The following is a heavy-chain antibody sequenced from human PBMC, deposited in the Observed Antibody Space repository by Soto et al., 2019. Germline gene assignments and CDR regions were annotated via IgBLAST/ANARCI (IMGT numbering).Heavy chain of an antibody. CDR1: GGTFSSYT. CDR3: ARIDVIGPVYYFDY. D-gene: IGHD3-22*01. J-gene: IGHJ4*02. CDR2: IIPILGIA. V-gene: IGHV1-69*02. Sequence: GASVKVSCKASGGTFSSYTISWVRQAPGQGLEWMGRIIPILGIANYAQKFQGRVTITADKSTSTAYMELSSLRSEDTAVYYCARIDVIGPVYYFDYWGQGTLVTVSS.